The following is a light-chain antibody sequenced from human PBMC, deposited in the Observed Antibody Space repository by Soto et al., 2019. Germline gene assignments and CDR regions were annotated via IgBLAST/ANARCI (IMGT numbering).Light chain of an antibody. Sequence: EIVLTQSPGTLSLSPGERATLPCRASQSVSSSYLAWYQKKPGQDPRILIYGASSRATGIPDRFSGSGSGTDFNLTISGLETDDFALYLCQQRADWTITFGPGTKVEI. CDR3: QQRADWTIT. CDR2: GAS. V-gene: IGKV3D-20*02. J-gene: IGKJ3*01. CDR1: QSVSSSY.